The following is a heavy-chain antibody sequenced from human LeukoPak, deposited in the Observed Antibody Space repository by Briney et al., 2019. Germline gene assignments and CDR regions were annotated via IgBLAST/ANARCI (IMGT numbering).Heavy chain of an antibody. CDR1: GYTSSNYC. CDR2: FNPTYSIP. V-gene: IGHV1-46*01. CDR3: AKDPRNILTGDFDDFDI. J-gene: IGHJ3*02. Sequence: GASVKVSCKASGYTSSNYCIHWLRQAPGQGLEWMGIFNPTYSIPTYAPTFEGRVTMTSDMSTSTFYMDLSTLRSEDTAVYFCAKDPRNILTGDFDDFDIWGQGTMVIVSS. D-gene: IGHD3-9*01.